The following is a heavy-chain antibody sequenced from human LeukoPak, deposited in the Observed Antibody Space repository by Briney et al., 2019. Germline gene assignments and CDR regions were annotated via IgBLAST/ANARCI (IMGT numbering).Heavy chain of an antibody. J-gene: IGHJ4*02. CDR3: WDTNWNGDWDY. CDR1: GFTFSSYW. Sequence: PGGSLRLSCAASGFTFSSYWMHWVRQAPGKGLEWVGRIKSKAHGGTTDYAAPVKGRFTISRDDSKNTLYLQMNSLKTEDTAVYYCWDTNWNGDWDYWGQGTLVTVSS. D-gene: IGHD1-1*01. CDR2: IKSKAHGGTT. V-gene: IGHV3-15*01.